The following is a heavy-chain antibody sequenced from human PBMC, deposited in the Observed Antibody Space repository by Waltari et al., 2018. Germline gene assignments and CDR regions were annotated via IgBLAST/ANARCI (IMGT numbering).Heavy chain of an antibody. Sequence: LQLQDSGPGLGKLWGTLSPTSVVFGASMGSTYGWSWVRQPPGKGLGWIGQDNGSGKTNHNLSFGGRITISTDTYQIQLTLRVISATAADTYFYYCAGVRGRGLYLDSWGQGTLVTVSS. CDR3: AGVRGRGLYLDS. CDR2: DNGSGKT. CDR1: GASMGSTYG. V-gene: IGHV4-4*02. J-gene: IGHJ4*02. D-gene: IGHD2-15*01.